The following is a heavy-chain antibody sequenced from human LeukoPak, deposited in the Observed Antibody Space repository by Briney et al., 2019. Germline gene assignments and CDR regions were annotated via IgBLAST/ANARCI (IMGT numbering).Heavy chain of an antibody. V-gene: IGHV3-23*01. D-gene: IGHD2-8*01. Sequence: GGSLRLSCAASGFTFSSYAMSWVRQAPGKGLEWVSAISGSGGSTYYADSVKGRFTISRDNSKNTLYLQMNSLRAEDTAVYYCAKDIARIVLMDGYFDYWGQGTLATVSS. CDR2: ISGSGGST. CDR1: GFTFSSYA. J-gene: IGHJ4*02. CDR3: AKDIARIVLMDGYFDY.